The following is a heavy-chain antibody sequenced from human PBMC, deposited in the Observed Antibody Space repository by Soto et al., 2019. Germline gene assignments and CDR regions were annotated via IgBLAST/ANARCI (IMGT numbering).Heavy chain of an antibody. V-gene: IGHV4-34*01. CDR3: ARGNISEYSFRSSSWYPYGMDV. Sequence: SETLSLTCAVYGGSFSGYYWSWIRQPPGKGLEWIGEINHSGSTNYNPSLKSRVTISVDTSKNQFSLKLSSVTAADTAVYYCARGNISEYSFRSSSWYPYGMDVWGQGTTVTVSS. CDR2: INHSGST. D-gene: IGHD6-13*01. J-gene: IGHJ6*02. CDR1: GGSFSGYY.